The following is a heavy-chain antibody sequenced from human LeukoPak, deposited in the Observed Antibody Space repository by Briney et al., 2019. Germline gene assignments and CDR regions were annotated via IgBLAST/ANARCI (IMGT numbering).Heavy chain of an antibody. CDR2: INPNSGDT. Sequence: GASVKVSCKASGYTFTGYFMHWVRQAPGQGLEWMGWINPNSGDTNYAQKFQGRVTMTRDTSISTAYMELSSLRYDDTAVYYCASGGGSGKYDFDFWGQGTLVTVSS. J-gene: IGHJ4*02. V-gene: IGHV1-2*02. CDR3: ASGGGSGKYDFDF. D-gene: IGHD3-10*01. CDR1: GYTFTGYF.